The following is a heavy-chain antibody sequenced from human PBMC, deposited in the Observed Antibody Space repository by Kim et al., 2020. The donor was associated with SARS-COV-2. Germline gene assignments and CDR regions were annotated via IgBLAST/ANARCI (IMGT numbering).Heavy chain of an antibody. D-gene: IGHD3-9*01. CDR2: ISYDGSNK. J-gene: IGHJ6*02. CDR1: GFTFSTYA. V-gene: IGHV3-30*04. CDR3: ARDKLGDILTGYSLGGMDV. Sequence: GGSLRLSCAASGFTFSTYAMHWVRQAPGKGLEWVALISYDGSNKYYADSVKGRFTISRDNSKNTLYLQMNSLRAEDTAVFYCARDKLGDILTGYSLGGMDVWGQGTTVTVSS.